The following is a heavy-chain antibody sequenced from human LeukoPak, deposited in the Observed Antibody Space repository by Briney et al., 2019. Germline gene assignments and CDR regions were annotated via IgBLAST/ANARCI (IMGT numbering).Heavy chain of an antibody. V-gene: IGHV4-59*01. CDR1: GDSISSYS. D-gene: IGHD3-22*01. J-gene: IGHJ3*02. CDR3: AKDQKAMIVVQDAFDI. Sequence: PSETLSLTCTVSGDSISSYSWSWIRQPPGKGLEWIGYICYSVSTDYNPSLKSRVTISADTSKNQFSLRLTSVTAADTAVYYCAKDQKAMIVVQDAFDIWGQGTIVTVSS. CDR2: ICYSVST.